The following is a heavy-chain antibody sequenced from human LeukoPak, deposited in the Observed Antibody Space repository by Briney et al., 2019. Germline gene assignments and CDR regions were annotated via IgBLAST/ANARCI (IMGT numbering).Heavy chain of an antibody. D-gene: IGHD6-19*01. CDR3: ARVGVIAVAGTEAFDI. CDR2: IYHSGST. V-gene: IGHV4-4*02. J-gene: IGHJ3*02. Sequence: GPLRLSCAASGFTVSSNYMSWVRQPPGKGLEWIGEIYHSGSTNYNPSLKSRVTISVDKSKNQFSLKLSSVTAADTAVYYCARVGVIAVAGTEAFDIWGQGTMVTVSS. CDR1: GFTVSSNY.